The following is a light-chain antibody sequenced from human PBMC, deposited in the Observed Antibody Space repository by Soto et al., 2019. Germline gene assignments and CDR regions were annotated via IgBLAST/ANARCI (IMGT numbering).Light chain of an antibody. J-gene: IGKJ1*01. V-gene: IGKV1-39*01. CDR3: QQSYSAPRT. CDR1: QSIVTY. CDR2: AAS. Sequence: DIQMTQSPSSLSASVGDRVTITCRASQSIVTYLNWYLQKPGKAPKLLIYAASSLQSGVPSRFSGSGSGTDFTLTISSLQPDDFATYYCQQSYSAPRTFGQGTKVDIK.